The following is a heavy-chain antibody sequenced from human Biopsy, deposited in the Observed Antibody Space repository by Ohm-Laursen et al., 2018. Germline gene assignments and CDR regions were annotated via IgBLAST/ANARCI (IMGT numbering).Heavy chain of an antibody. Sequence: SVKVSCKASGDSFTSYAIGWVRQAPGQGLEWMGGIIPIPNAATYAQRFQGRITITADESTSTAYMELSSLTSDDTAVYFCARGEGSSWFDPWGHGTLVTVSS. CDR3: ARGEGSSWFDP. J-gene: IGHJ5*02. CDR1: GDSFTSYA. CDR2: IIPIPNAA. D-gene: IGHD1-26*01. V-gene: IGHV1-69*13.